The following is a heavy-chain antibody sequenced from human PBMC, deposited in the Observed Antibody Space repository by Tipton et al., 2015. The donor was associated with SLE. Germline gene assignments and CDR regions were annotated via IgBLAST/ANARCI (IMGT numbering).Heavy chain of an antibody. Sequence: TLSLTCTVSGGSISSHYWGWIRQPPGKGLEWIGSIYYSGSTYYNPSLKSRVTISVDTSKNQFSLKLSSVTAADTAVYYCARDPRYCCGGSCDHFDYWGQGTLVTVSS. D-gene: IGHD2-15*01. CDR2: IYYSGST. CDR1: GGSISSHY. CDR3: ARDPRYCCGGSCDHFDY. V-gene: IGHV4-39*07. J-gene: IGHJ4*02.